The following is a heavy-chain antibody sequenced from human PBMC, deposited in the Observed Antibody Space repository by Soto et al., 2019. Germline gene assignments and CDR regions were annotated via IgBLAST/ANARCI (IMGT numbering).Heavy chain of an antibody. CDR3: ARAYSSIPPLGFDP. CDR1: VGSISSYC. CDR2: IYYSGST. J-gene: IGHJ5*02. V-gene: IGHV4-59*08. D-gene: IGHD6-13*01. Sequence: SETLSLTCTVSVGSISSYCCSWIRQPPGKGLEWIVYIYYSGSTNYNPSLRSRVTISVDTSKNQFSLKLSSVTAADTAVYYCARAYSSIPPLGFDPWGQGTLVTSPQ.